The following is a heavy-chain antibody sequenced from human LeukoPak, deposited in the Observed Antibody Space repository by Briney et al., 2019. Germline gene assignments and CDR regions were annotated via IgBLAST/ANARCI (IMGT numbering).Heavy chain of an antibody. CDR2: IGYSAGDT. D-gene: IGHD4-17*01. CDR3: AKDDDGHHHGVDH. V-gene: IGHV3-23*01. Sequence: PGGSLRLSCAASGFTVSCYAMTWVRQAPGKGLEWVSAIGYSAGDTYYADSVKGRFTISRDNSMNTLYLQMSSLRADDTALYYCAKDDDGHHHGVDHWGQGTLVTVSS. J-gene: IGHJ4*02. CDR1: GFTVSCYA.